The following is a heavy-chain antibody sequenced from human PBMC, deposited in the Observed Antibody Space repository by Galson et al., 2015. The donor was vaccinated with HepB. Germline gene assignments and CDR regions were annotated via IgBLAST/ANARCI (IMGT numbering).Heavy chain of an antibody. CDR1: GFTFSGYA. Sequence: SLRLSCAASGFTFSGYAMHWVRQAPGKGLEWVAVISDDGSNRYYADTVKGRFTIPRDNSKNTLYMQMNSLRAEDTAVYYCASHIYWGQGTLVTVSS. CDR2: ISDDGSNR. V-gene: IGHV3-30*04. CDR3: ASHIY. J-gene: IGHJ4*02.